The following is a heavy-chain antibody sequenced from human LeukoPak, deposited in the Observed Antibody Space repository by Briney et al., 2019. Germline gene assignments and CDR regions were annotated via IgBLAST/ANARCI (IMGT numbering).Heavy chain of an antibody. J-gene: IGHJ3*02. Sequence: PSETLSLTCAVYGGSFSGYYWSWIRQPPGKGLEWIGYIYYSGSTNYNPSLKSRVTISVDTSKNQFSLKLSSVTAADTAVYYCARAYTAFDIWGQGTMVTVSS. V-gene: IGHV4-59*01. CDR3: ARAYTAFDI. CDR1: GGSFSGYY. CDR2: IYYSGST. D-gene: IGHD4-11*01.